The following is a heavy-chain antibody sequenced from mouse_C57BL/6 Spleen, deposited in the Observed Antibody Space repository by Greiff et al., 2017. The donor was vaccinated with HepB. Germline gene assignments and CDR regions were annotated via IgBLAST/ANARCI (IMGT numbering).Heavy chain of an antibody. Sequence: VQLQQSGTELVKPGASVKLSCKASGYTFTSYWMHWVKQRPGQGLEWIGNINPSNGGTNYNEKFKSKATLTVDKSSSTAYMQLSSLTSEDSAVYYWARKGGGDWYFDVWGTGTTVTVSS. V-gene: IGHV1-53*01. CDR2: INPSNGGT. CDR3: ARKGGGDWYFDV. J-gene: IGHJ1*03. CDR1: GYTFTSYW.